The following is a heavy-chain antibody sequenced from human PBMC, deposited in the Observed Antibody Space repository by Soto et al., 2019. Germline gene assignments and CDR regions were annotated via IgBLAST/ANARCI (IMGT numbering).Heavy chain of an antibody. Sequence: PGESLKISCTGSGTRFSSYWIAWVRQLPGKGLEWRGIIYPGDSDTKYSTSFDGQATISADKTSSTAYLQWSSLKAADTAMYYCARQGSNGAYYYYGMDVWGQGTTVTVSS. D-gene: IGHD2-8*01. CDR1: GTRFSSYW. CDR3: ARQGSNGAYYYYGMDV. CDR2: IYPGDSDT. V-gene: IGHV5-51*01. J-gene: IGHJ6*02.